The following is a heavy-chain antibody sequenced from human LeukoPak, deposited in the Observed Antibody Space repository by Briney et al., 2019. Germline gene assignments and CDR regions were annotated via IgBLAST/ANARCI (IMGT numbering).Heavy chain of an antibody. Sequence: GGSLRLSCAVSGFTFSSYAMSWVRQAPGKGLEWVSSISSSSSYIYYADSVKGRFTISRDNAKNSLYLQMNSLRAEDTAVYYCARSLYCSSTSCYGFDYWGQGTLVTVSS. D-gene: IGHD2-2*01. CDR3: ARSLYCSSTSCYGFDY. J-gene: IGHJ4*02. CDR1: GFTFSSYA. CDR2: ISSSSSYI. V-gene: IGHV3-21*01.